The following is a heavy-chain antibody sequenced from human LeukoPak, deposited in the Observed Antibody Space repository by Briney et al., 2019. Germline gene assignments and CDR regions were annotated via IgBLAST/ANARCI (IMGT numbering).Heavy chain of an antibody. CDR3: ARSQSGSYYLTFDY. V-gene: IGHV5-51*01. Sequence: GESLNISCKCSGYSFTSYWIGWVRQLPGKGLEWMGIIYPGDSDTRYSPSFQGQVTISADKSISTAYLQWSSLKASDTAMYYCARSQSGSYYLTFDYWGQGTLVTVSS. CDR1: GYSFTSYW. D-gene: IGHD1-26*01. CDR2: IYPGDSDT. J-gene: IGHJ4*02.